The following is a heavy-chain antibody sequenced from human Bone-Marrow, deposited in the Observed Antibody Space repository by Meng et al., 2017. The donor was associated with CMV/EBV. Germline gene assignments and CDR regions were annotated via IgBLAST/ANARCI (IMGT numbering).Heavy chain of an antibody. CDR1: GFIFSNAW. V-gene: IGHV3-15*07. J-gene: IGHJ4*02. D-gene: IGHD6-19*01. Sequence: AAFGFIFSNAWMNWVRQAPGEGLQWVGHIKSNPDGGTTDYAAAVKGRFTISRDDSKNTLYLQMNSLKTEDTAVYYCTTSIAVAGFDYWGQGTLVTVSS. CDR2: IKSNPDGGTT. CDR3: TTSIAVAGFDY.